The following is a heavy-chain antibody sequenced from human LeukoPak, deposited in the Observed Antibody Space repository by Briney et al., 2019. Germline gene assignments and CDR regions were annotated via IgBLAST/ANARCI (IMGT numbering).Heavy chain of an antibody. V-gene: IGHV3-48*02. CDR3: ARDYRYYDSSGYYSFDY. CDR2: ISGNSKTI. CDR1: GFSFSTYG. D-gene: IGHD3-22*01. Sequence: PGGSLRLSCAASGFSFSTYGMNWVRQAPGKGLEWVSYISGNSKTIYYADSVKGRFTISRDNAKNSLYLQMNSLRDEDTAVYYCARDYRYYDSSGYYSFDYWGQGTLVTVSS. J-gene: IGHJ4*02.